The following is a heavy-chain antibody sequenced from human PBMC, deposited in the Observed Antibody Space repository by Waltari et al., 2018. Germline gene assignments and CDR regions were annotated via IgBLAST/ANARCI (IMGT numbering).Heavy chain of an antibody. V-gene: IGHV3-33*01. D-gene: IGHD5-18*01. CDR3: ARHRRGYRQENWFDP. CDR1: GFTFSSYG. Sequence: QVQLVESGGGVVQPGRSLRLSCAASGFTFSSYGMHWVRQAPGKGLEWVAVIWYDGSNKYYADSVKGRFTISRDNSKNTLYLQMNSLRAEDTAVYYCARHRRGYRQENWFDPWGQGTLVTVSS. CDR2: IWYDGSNK. J-gene: IGHJ5*02.